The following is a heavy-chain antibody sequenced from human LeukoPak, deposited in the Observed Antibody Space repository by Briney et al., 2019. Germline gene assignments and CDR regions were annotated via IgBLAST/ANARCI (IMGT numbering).Heavy chain of an antibody. CDR3: ARGRAFDI. CDR2: INWSGGST. Sequence: PGGSLRLSCAASGFTFSSYGMSWVRQAPGKGLEWVSGINWSGGSTGYADSVKGRFTISRDNAKNSLYLQMNSLRAEDTALYYCARGRAFDIWGQGTMVTVSS. J-gene: IGHJ3*02. V-gene: IGHV3-20*04. CDR1: GFTFSSYG.